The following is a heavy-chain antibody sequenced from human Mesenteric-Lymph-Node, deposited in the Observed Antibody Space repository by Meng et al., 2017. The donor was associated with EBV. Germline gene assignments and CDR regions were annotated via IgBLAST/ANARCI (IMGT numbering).Heavy chain of an antibody. J-gene: IGHJ4*02. CDR2: IYHSGST. D-gene: IGHD5-18*01. V-gene: IGHV4-30-2*01. CDR1: GGSISSGDYS. CDR3: ARGGSYGTRSFDY. Sequence: HRQLQGAGPGLGKPSPTLPSTSAVSGGSISSGDYSWSWIRQPPGKGLEGIGYIYHSGSTYYNPSLKSRVTISVDRSKNQFSLKLSSVTAADTAVYYCARGGSYGTRSFDYWGQGTLVTVSS.